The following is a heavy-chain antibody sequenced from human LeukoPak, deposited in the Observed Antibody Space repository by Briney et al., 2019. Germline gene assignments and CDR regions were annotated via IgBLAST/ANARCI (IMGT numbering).Heavy chain of an antibody. J-gene: IGHJ4*02. Sequence: PGRSLRLSCAASGFTINTYGMHWVRQAPGKGLEWVAVISYDGSNEYYVDSVKGRFTISRDNSKNTVYLQMNSLRAEDTAVYYCAKGGWNYLSGLDYWGQGTLVTVSS. CDR1: GFTINTYG. CDR2: ISYDGSNE. V-gene: IGHV3-30*18. D-gene: IGHD1-7*01. CDR3: AKGGWNYLSGLDY.